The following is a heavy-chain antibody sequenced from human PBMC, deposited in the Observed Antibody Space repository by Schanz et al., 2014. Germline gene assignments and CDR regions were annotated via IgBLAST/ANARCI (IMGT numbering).Heavy chain of an antibody. Sequence: EVQLVASGGGLVQPGGSLRLSCAASGFAVDNYYMSCVRQAPGRGLEWVSIIFTDGRTYYADSVKGRFTISRDSSKNTLCLQMNSLRSEETAVYYGARRERDCRSGTCSRAFDFWGQGTLVTVSS. CDR2: IFTDGRT. D-gene: IGHD2-15*01. CDR3: ARRERDCRSGTCSRAFDF. CDR1: GFAVDNYY. V-gene: IGHV3-66*02. J-gene: IGHJ4*02.